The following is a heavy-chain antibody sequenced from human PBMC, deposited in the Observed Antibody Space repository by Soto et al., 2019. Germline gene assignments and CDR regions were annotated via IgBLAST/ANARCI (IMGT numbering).Heavy chain of an antibody. Sequence: GGSLRLSCAASGFTFSSYAMHWVRQAPGKGLEWVAVISYDGSNKYYADSVKGRFTISRDNSKNTLYLQMNSLRAEDTAVYYCARGLKYYDFWPYYYGMDVWGQGTTVTVS. J-gene: IGHJ6*02. D-gene: IGHD3-3*01. CDR3: ARGLKYYDFWPYYYGMDV. CDR2: ISYDGSNK. CDR1: GFTFSSYA. V-gene: IGHV3-30-3*01.